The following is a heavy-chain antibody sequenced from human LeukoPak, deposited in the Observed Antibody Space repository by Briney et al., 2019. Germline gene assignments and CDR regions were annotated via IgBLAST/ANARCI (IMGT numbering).Heavy chain of an antibody. V-gene: IGHV3-23*01. CDR1: GFTFSSYA. J-gene: IGHJ4*02. CDR2: ISGSGGST. Sequence: GGSLRLSCAASGFTFSSYAMSWVRQAPGKGLEWVSAISGSGGSTDYADSVKGRFTISRDNSKNMLYPQMNSLRAEDTAVYYCARAMGTYYFDYWGQGTLVTVSS. CDR3: ARAMGTYYFDY. D-gene: IGHD7-27*01.